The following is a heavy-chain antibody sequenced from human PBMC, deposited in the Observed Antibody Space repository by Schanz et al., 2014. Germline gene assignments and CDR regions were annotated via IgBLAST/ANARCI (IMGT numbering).Heavy chain of an antibody. CDR1: GGPLSSYP. CDR3: ARGRQNIASPATGFDS. V-gene: IGHV1-69*02. Sequence: QVPLVQSGAEMKKPGSSVRVSCKASGGPLSSYPINWVRQAPGQGLEWMGGVIPLLVITTYAPRFQDRGTIAADISPAYMELSSLRSDDTALYYCARGRQNIASPATGFDSWGRGTLVTLSS. J-gene: IGHJ4*02. D-gene: IGHD6-13*01. CDR2: VIPLLVIT.